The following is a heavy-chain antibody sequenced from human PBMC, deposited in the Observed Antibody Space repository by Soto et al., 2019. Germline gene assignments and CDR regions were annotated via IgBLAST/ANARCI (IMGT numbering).Heavy chain of an antibody. J-gene: IGHJ4*02. CDR2: IHRASTYI. Sequence: GGSLRLSCATSGFTFSSFDMDWFRQAPGKGLEWVSSIHRASTYIYYADSVRGRFTISRDNARSSLYLQMNSLTVEDTAVYYCARRAVTTYHFFDYWGQGALVTVSS. V-gene: IGHV3-21*01. D-gene: IGHD4-17*01. CDR1: GFTFSSFD. CDR3: ARRAVTTYHFFDY.